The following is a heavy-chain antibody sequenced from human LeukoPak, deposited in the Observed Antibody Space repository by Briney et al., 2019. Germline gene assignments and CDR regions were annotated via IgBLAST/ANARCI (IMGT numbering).Heavy chain of an antibody. CDR2: INGDGGSR. CDR3: ASYTYGSYGLEY. CDR1: GFTVRKYW. D-gene: IGHD1-26*01. J-gene: IGHJ4*02. Sequence: PGGSLRLSCAASGFTVRKYWMHWVRQAPGEGLVWVARINGDGGSRSYADSVKGRFSISRDNPKGILYLPMNSLRAEDTAVYSCASYTYGSYGLEYWGQGTLVTVSS. V-gene: IGHV3-74*01.